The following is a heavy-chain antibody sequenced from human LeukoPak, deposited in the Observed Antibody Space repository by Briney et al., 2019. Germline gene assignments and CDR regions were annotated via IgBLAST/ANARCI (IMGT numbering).Heavy chain of an antibody. D-gene: IGHD6-13*01. J-gene: IGHJ4*02. CDR2: ISGSGGST. V-gene: IGHV3-23*01. CDR1: VFTLSCYA. CDR3: AKELRQPAPTGILDY. Sequence: GGSLRLSCAASVFTLSCYAMSGVRQAPGKGLEGVSAISGSGGSTYYADSVRGRFTVSEDNSKNTLYVQMNSLRAEDTPVCYCAKELRQPAPTGILDYWGQETLVTLSS.